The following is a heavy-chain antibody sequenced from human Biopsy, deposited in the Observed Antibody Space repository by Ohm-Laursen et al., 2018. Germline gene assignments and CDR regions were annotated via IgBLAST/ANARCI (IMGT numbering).Heavy chain of an antibody. CDR2: IYDRGSTA. Sequence: SETLSLTCTVSGDSVSSGSFYWTWIRQPPGQGLEYIGYIYDRGSTANYNPSLESRVTMSVDMPKNQFSLKLSSVTAADTAIYYCARGMRSSGWPYLGSWGQGTLVTVSS. CDR1: GDSVSSGSFY. CDR3: ARGMRSSGWPYLGS. D-gene: IGHD6-19*01. V-gene: IGHV4-61*01. J-gene: IGHJ4*02.